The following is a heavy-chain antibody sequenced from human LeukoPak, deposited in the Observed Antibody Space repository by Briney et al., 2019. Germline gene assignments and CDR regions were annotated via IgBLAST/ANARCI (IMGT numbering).Heavy chain of an antibody. CDR1: GFTFSSYA. CDR2: LTAAGST. CDR3: ARDYSSVSYGGGFDY. D-gene: IGHD1-26*01. V-gene: IGHV3-23*01. Sequence: GGSLRLSCAASGFTFSSYAMSWVRQAPGKGLEWVSTLTAAGSTYYADSVKGRFPISRDTSKNTLYLHMNSLRADDTAIYYCARDYSSVSYGGGFDYWGQGTLVTVSS. J-gene: IGHJ4*02.